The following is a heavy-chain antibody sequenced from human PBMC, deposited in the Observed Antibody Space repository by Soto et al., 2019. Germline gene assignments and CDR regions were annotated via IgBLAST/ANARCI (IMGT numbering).Heavy chain of an antibody. CDR3: ARQNAEYFQN. CDR1: GYTFTTFG. V-gene: IGHV1-18*01. CDR2: INAFNSNT. Sequence: QVQLVQSGVEVKKPGASVKVSCKASGYTFTTFGITWVRQAPGQGLQWMGWINAFNSNTNYAQKLQGRVTMTTDTSTSTAYMELRSLRSDDTAVYYCARQNAEYFQNWGQGTLVTVS. J-gene: IGHJ1*01.